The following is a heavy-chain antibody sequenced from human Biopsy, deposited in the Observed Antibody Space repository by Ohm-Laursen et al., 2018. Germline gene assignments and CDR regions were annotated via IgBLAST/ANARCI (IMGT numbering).Heavy chain of an antibody. V-gene: IGHV1-69*06. Sequence: ASVKVSCKSPEGTFSNYGVNWVRQAPGQGLEWLGGNIPILGTGNYAQKFQDRVTVAADTSTSTATMELRSLRSDDTDVYYCATKLTGYFHHWGQGTLVSVSS. CDR2: NIPILGTG. CDR3: ATKLTGYFHH. CDR1: EGTFSNYG. D-gene: IGHD3-9*01. J-gene: IGHJ1*01.